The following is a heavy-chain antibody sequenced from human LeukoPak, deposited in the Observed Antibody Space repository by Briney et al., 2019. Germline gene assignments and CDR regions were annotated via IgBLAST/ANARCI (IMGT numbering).Heavy chain of an antibody. CDR3: ARTYFDWLAYFDY. V-gene: IGHV3-66*01. D-gene: IGHD3-9*01. CDR2: IYSGGST. Sequence: GGSLRLSCAASGFTVSSNYMSWVRQAPGKGLEWVSVIYSGGSTYYADSVKGRFTISRDNSKNTLYLQMNSLRAEDTAVYYCARTYFDWLAYFDYWGQGTLVTVSS. CDR1: GFTVSSNY. J-gene: IGHJ4*02.